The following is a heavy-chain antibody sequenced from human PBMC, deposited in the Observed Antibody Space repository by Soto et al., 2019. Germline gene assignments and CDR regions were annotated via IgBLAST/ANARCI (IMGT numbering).Heavy chain of an antibody. CDR3: ARCLGHGSGSYLNFYYGLDV. V-gene: IGHV4-59*08. J-gene: IGHJ6*02. Sequence: SETLSLTCTVPGGSISSYYWSWIRQPPGKGLEWIGYIYYSGSTNYNPSLKSRVTISVDTSKNQFSLKLSSVTAADTAVYYCARCLGHGSGSYLNFYYGLDVWGQGTTITVSS. CDR2: IYYSGST. D-gene: IGHD3-10*01. CDR1: GGSISSYY.